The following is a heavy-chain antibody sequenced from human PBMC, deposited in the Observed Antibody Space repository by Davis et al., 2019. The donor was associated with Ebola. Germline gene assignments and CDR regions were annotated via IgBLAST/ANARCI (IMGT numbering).Heavy chain of an antibody. Sequence: GESLKISCAASGFTFSDYYMSWIRQAPGKGLEWVSYISSSGSTIYYADSVKGRFTISRDNAKNSLYLQMNSLRAEDTAVYYCARESIAAAGLYFDYWGQGTLVTVSS. CDR1: GFTFSDYY. D-gene: IGHD6-13*01. J-gene: IGHJ4*02. CDR2: ISSSGSTI. CDR3: ARESIAAAGLYFDY. V-gene: IGHV3-11*04.